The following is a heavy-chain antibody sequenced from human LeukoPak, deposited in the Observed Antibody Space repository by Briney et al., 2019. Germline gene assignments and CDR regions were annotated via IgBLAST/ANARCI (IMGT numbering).Heavy chain of an antibody. CDR2: IYYSGST. V-gene: IGHV4-31*03. Sequence: SETLSLTCTVSGGSISSGGYYWSWIRQHPGEGLEWIGYIYYSGSTYYNPSLKSRVTISVDTSKNQFSLKLSSVTAADTAVYYCARETSGYDSRRNYYYYMDVWGKGTTVTVSS. CDR1: GGSISSGGYY. CDR3: ARETSGYDSRRNYYYYMDV. D-gene: IGHD5-12*01. J-gene: IGHJ6*03.